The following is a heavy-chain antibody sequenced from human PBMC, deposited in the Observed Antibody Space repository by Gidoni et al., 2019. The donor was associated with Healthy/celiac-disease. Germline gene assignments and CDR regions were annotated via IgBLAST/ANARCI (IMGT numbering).Heavy chain of an antibody. Sequence: EVQLVESGGGLVKPGGSLRLSCAASGFTFSNAWMSWVRQAPGKGLEWVGRIKSKTDGGTTDYAAPVKGRFTISRDDSKNTLYLQMNSLKTEDTAVYYCTTERIAAAGPRAFDIWGQGTMVTVSS. CDR1: GFTFSNAW. V-gene: IGHV3-15*01. CDR3: TTERIAAAGPRAFDI. J-gene: IGHJ3*02. CDR2: IKSKTDGGTT. D-gene: IGHD6-13*01.